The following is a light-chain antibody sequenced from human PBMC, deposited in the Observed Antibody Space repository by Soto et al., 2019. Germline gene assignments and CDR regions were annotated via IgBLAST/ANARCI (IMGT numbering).Light chain of an antibody. CDR2: EVS. V-gene: IGLV1-44*01. J-gene: IGLJ1*01. Sequence: QSVLTQPPSVSGTPGQRVTISCDGSDYNIGRNNVYWYQQLSRDPKLIIYEVSHRFSGLSYRFSGSKSGNTASLTISGLQAEDEGDYYCTSFAPGRIYVFGSGTKV. CDR3: TSFAPGRIYV. CDR1: DYNIGRNN.